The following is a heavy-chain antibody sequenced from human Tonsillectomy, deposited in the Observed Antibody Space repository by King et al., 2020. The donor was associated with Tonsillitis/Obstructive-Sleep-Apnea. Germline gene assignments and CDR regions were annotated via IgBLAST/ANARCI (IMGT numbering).Heavy chain of an antibody. J-gene: IGHJ6*03. CDR1: GGSFSGYY. D-gene: IGHD2-2*01. Sequence: VQLQQWGAGLLKPSETLSLTCGVYGGSFSGYYWSWIRQPPGKGLEWIGEINHSGSTDYNSSIKSGVTISRDTSRNQFSLRLTSVTAADTAVYYCGTNAGDYYYYMDVWGKGTTVTVSS. CDR3: GTNAGDYYYYMDV. CDR2: INHSGST. V-gene: IGHV4-34*01.